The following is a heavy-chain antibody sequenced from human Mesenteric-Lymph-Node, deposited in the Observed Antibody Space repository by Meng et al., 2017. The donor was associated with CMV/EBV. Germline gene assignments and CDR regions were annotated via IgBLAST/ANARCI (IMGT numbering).Heavy chain of an antibody. D-gene: IGHD2/OR15-2a*01. CDR3: ARQFSNWFDP. CDR2: IDPSDSYT. J-gene: IGHJ5*02. CDR1: GLTFSSYW. Sequence: SCAASGLTFSSYWISWVRQMPGKGLEWMGRIDPSDSYTNYSTSFQGHVTISADKSISTAYLQWSSLKASDTAMYYCARQFSNWFDPWGQGTLVTVSS. V-gene: IGHV5-10-1*01.